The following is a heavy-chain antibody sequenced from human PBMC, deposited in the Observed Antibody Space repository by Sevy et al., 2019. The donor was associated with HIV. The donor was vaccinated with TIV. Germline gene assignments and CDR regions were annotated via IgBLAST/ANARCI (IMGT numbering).Heavy chain of an antibody. CDR2: ISGSGGGP. CDR3: AKDRVAVVGDAFDS. Sequence: GGSLRLSCAASGFPFSSYAMSWVRQAPGKGLEWVSAISGSGGGPYYADSVKGRFNISRDNSKNTLYLQMNSLRSEDTAIYYCAKDRVAVVGDAFDSWGQGTMVTVSS. CDR1: GFPFSSYA. J-gene: IGHJ3*02. D-gene: IGHD2-2*01. V-gene: IGHV3-23*01.